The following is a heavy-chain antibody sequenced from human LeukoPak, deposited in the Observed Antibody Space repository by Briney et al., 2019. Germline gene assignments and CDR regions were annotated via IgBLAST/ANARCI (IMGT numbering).Heavy chain of an antibody. D-gene: IGHD4-17*01. CDR1: GFIVSSNY. CDR3: AGAYGIDY. CDR2: IYSGGST. J-gene: IGHJ4*02. V-gene: IGHV3-53*01. Sequence: GGSLRLSCAASGFIVSSNYMSWVRQAPGKGLEWVSVIYSGGSTYYADSLKGRFTISRDNSKNTLYLQMNSLRAEDTAVYYCAGAYGIDYWGQGTLVTVSS.